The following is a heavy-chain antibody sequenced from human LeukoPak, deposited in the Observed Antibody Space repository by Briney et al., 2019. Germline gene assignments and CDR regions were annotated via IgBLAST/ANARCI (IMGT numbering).Heavy chain of an antibody. CDR2: IYWDDDK. Sequence: SGPTLVKPTQTLTLTCTFSGFSLSTSGVGVGWIRQPPGKALEWLALIYWDDDKRYSPSLKSRLTITKDASKNQVVLTMTNMDPVDTATYYCAHRPWDWNVGHYWGQGTLVTVSS. V-gene: IGHV2-5*02. CDR1: GFSLSTSGVG. D-gene: IGHD1-1*01. CDR3: AHRPWDWNVGHY. J-gene: IGHJ4*02.